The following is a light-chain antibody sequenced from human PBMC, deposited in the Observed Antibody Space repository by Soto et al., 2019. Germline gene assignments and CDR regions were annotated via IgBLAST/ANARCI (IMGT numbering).Light chain of an antibody. CDR1: QSISSY. CDR3: QQSYSTPLT. V-gene: IGKV1-39*01. CDR2: AAS. Sequence: DIQMTQSPSSLSASVGDRVTITCRASQSISSYLNWYQQKPGKAPKLLIYAASSLQSGVPSRFSGSGSGTDFTLTISSLLPEDFATYYCQQSYSTPLTCSGGTKVDIK. J-gene: IGKJ4*02.